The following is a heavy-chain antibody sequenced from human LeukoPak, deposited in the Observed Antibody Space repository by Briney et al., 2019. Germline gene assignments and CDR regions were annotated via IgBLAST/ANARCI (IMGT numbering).Heavy chain of an antibody. J-gene: IGHJ4*02. CDR1: GFTFNRYG. CDR3: AKGIDYHTRDPFDS. V-gene: IGHV3-23*01. D-gene: IGHD3-16*01. Sequence: GGALRLSCPASGFTFNRYGMSWVRLAAGKVLDWVSSLTGDCGSTYYSNSVKGRFTIYRDNSKNNLSVQMNSLRTEDTAVYYCAKGIDYHTRDPFDSWGQGTLVTVSS. CDR2: LTGDCGST.